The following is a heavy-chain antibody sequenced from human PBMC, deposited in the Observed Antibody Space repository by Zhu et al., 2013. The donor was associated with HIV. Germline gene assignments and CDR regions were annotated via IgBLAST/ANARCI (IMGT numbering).Heavy chain of an antibody. Sequence: QVQLVQSGSEVKKPGASVKVSCKSSGYTFGSYEINWLRQATGQGPEWIGWMNPNSGNTGYAQKFQGRVTITRNTSISTAYMELSSLRSEDTAVYYCARGELRKDFDYWGQGTLVTVSS. V-gene: IGHV1-8*01. CDR2: MNPNSGNT. D-gene: IGHD1-7*01. CDR3: ARGELRKDFDY. CDR1: GYTFGSYE. J-gene: IGHJ4*02.